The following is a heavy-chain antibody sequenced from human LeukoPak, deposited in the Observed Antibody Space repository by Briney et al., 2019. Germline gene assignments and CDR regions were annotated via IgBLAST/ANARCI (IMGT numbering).Heavy chain of an antibody. V-gene: IGHV3-21*01. J-gene: IGHJ1*01. D-gene: IGHD3-3*01. CDR3: ARGYDFWSGYSPAEYFQH. Sequence: PGGSLRLSCAASGFTFSSYSMNWVRQAPGKGLEWVSSISGSSSYIYYADSVKGRFTISRDNAKNSLYLQMNSLRAEDTAVYYCARGYDFWSGYSPAEYFQHWGQGTLVTVSS. CDR2: ISGSSSYI. CDR1: GFTFSSYS.